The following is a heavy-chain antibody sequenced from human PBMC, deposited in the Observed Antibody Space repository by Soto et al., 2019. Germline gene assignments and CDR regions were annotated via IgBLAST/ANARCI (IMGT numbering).Heavy chain of an antibody. V-gene: IGHV3-30-3*01. CDR2: ISYDGSNK. D-gene: IGHD3-22*01. Sequence: QVQLVESGGGVVQPGRSLRLSCAASGFTFSSYAMHWVRQAPGKGLEWVAVISYDGSNKYYADSVKGRFTISRDDVNNKLYLQKTSLRAEDTAVYYCAGDLGGYYRYFDYWGQG. CDR3: AGDLGGYYRYFDY. CDR1: GFTFSSYA. J-gene: IGHJ4*02.